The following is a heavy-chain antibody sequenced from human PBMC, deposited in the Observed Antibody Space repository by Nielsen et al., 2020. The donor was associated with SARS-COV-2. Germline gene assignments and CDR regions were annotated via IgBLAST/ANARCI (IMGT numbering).Heavy chain of an antibody. CDR1: GFTFSRNG. Sequence: GGSLRLSCAASGFTFSRNGMHWVRQAPGKGLEWVAVISYDGSNKYYADSVKGRFTISRDNSKNTLYLQMNSLRAEDTAVYYCAKVAGEIYSYGSSYYYYGMDVWGQGTTVTVSS. CDR2: ISYDGSNK. J-gene: IGHJ6*02. V-gene: IGHV3-30*18. CDR3: AKVAGEIYSYGSSYYYYGMDV. D-gene: IGHD5-18*01.